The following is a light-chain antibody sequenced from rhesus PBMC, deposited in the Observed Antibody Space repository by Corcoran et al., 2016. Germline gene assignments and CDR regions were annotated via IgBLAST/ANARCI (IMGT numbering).Light chain of an antibody. CDR1: ENVNNY. V-gene: IGKV1-74*01. CDR2: AAS. J-gene: IGKJ4*01. Sequence: DIQMTQSPSSLSASVGDRVTITCRASENVNNYLNWYQQKPGKAPKLLIYAASTLKSGVPSRFSGSGSGTDDTFSISSLQPEDVATYYCQHGYGTPLTFGGGTKVEIK. CDR3: QHGYGTPLT.